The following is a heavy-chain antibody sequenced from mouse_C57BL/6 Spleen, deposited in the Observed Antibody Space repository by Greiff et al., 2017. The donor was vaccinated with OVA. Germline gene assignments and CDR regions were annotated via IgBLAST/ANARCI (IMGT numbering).Heavy chain of an antibody. CDR2: IDPSDSET. V-gene: IGHV1-52*01. CDR1: GYTFTSYW. J-gene: IGHJ1*03. Sequence: QVQLQQPGAELVRPGSSVKLSCKASGYTFTSYWMHWVKQRPIQGLEWIGNIDPSDSETHYNQKFKDKATLTVDKSSSTAYMQLSSLTSEDSAVYYWARLGENWYFDVWGTGTTVTVSS. CDR3: ARLGENWYFDV. D-gene: IGHD3-3*01.